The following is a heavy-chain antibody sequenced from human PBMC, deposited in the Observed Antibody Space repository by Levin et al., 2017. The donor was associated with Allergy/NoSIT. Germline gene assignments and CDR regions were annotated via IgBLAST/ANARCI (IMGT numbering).Heavy chain of an antibody. V-gene: IGHV3-30*18. CDR2: ISFDGSKK. J-gene: IGHJ5*02. CDR1: GFIFSKYG. D-gene: IGHD1-26*01. Sequence: QRGESLKISCAASGFIFSKYGMQWVRQAPGKGLEWVAIISFDGSKKYHVDSVKGRFSISRDNSRNTLYLQMNSLTIPDTAVYFCAKDLLPGHSVGSTAGSWGQGTPVIVS. CDR3: AKDLLPGHSVGSTAGS.